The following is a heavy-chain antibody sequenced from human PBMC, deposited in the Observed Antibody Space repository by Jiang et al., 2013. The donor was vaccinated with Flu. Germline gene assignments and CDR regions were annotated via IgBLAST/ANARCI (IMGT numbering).Heavy chain of an antibody. V-gene: IGHV4-34*01. CDR3: ARGRGYGWYSSSWYEDY. CDR1: GGSFSGYY. Sequence: LLKPSETLSLTCAVYGGSFSGYYWSWIRQPPGKGLEWIGEINHSGSTNYNPSLKSRVTISVDTSKNQFSLKLSSVTAADTAVYYCARGRGYGWYSSSWYEDYWGQGTL. D-gene: IGHD6-13*01. J-gene: IGHJ4*02. CDR2: INHSGST.